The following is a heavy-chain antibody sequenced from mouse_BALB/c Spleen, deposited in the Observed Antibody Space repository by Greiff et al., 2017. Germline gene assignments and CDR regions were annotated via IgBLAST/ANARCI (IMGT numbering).Heavy chain of an antibody. Sequence: VQLQQSGPELVKPGASVKISCKASGYSFTGYFMNWVMQSHGKSLEWIGRINPYNGDTFYNQKFKGKATLTVDKSSSTAHMELRSLASEDSAVYYCARRGRDAFDYWGQGTTLTVSS. CDR2: INPYNGDT. V-gene: IGHV1-20*02. CDR1: GYSFTGYF. J-gene: IGHJ2*01. D-gene: IGHD3-3*01. CDR3: ARRGRDAFDY.